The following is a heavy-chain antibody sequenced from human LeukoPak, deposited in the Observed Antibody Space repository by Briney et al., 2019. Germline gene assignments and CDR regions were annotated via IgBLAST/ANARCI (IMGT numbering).Heavy chain of an antibody. J-gene: IGHJ4*02. D-gene: IGHD3-10*01. CDR1: GGSISSYY. Sequence: SETLSLTCTVSGGSISSYYWSWIRQPPGKGLEWIGHIYYSGSTNYNPSLKSRVTISVDTSKNQFSLKLSSVTAADTAVYYCARVITMVRGVIIEDYFDYWGQGTLVTVSS. CDR3: ARVITMVRGVIIEDYFDY. V-gene: IGHV4-59*08. CDR2: IYYSGST.